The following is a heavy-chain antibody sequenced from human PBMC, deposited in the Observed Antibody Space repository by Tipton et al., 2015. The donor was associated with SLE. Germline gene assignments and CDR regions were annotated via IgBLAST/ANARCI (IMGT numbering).Heavy chain of an antibody. D-gene: IGHD6-13*01. V-gene: IGHV4-59*01. CDR3: ARGLRQLAHYYYYYMDV. CDR2: IYYSGST. CDR1: GGSISSYY. Sequence: TLSLTCTVSGGSISSYYWSWIRQPPGKGLEWIGYIYYSGSTNYNPSLKSRVTISTDTSKNQFSLKLSSVTAADTAVYYCARGLRQLAHYYYYYMDVWGKGTTVTVSS. J-gene: IGHJ6*03.